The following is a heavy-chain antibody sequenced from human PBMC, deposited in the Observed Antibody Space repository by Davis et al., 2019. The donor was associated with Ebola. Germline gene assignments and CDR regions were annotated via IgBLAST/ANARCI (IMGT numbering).Heavy chain of an antibody. V-gene: IGHV1-18*01. CDR2: ISAYNGNT. J-gene: IGHJ5*02. D-gene: IGHD3-10*01. CDR3: ARSITMVRGVSWFDP. Sequence: AASVKVSCKASGGTFDTFAISWVRQAPGQGLEWMGWISAYNGNTNYAQKLQGRVTMTTDTSTSTAYMELRSLRSDDTAVYYCARSITMVRGVSWFDPWGQGTLVTVSS. CDR1: GGTFDTFA.